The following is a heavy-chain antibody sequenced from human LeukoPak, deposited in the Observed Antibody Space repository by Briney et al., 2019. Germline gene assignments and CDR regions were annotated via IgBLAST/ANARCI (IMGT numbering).Heavy chain of an antibody. CDR2: ISSNGGST. V-gene: IGHV3-64*01. J-gene: IGHJ4*02. Sequence: PGGSLRLSCAASGFTFSSYAMHWVRHTRGMGLEYVSAISSNGGSTYYANSVKGRFTISRDNSKNTLYLQMGSLRAEDMAVYYCASNGDSPYYFDYWGQGTLVTVSS. D-gene: IGHD4-17*01. CDR3: ASNGDSPYYFDY. CDR1: GFTFSSYA.